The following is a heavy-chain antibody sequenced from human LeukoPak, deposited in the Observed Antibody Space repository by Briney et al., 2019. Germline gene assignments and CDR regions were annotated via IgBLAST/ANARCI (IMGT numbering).Heavy chain of an antibody. Sequence: GGSLRLSCAASGFTFSSYWMSWVRQAPGKGLEWVANIKQDGSEKYYVDSVKGRFTISRDNAKNSLYLQMNSLRAEDTAVYYCARDRYSSGARPVSFDYWGQGTLVTVSS. CDR3: ARDRYSSGARPVSFDY. CDR1: GFTFSSYW. J-gene: IGHJ4*02. D-gene: IGHD6-19*01. V-gene: IGHV3-7*01. CDR2: IKQDGSEK.